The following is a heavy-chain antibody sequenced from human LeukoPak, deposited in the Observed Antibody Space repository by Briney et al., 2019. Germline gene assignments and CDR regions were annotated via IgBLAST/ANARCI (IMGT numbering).Heavy chain of an antibody. V-gene: IGHV4-39*01. J-gene: IGHJ4*02. CDR3: AGGVIVTPFDY. CDR1: GGSISSSSYY. CDR2: IYYSGST. D-gene: IGHD3-16*02. Sequence: PSETLSLTCTVSGGSISSSSYYWGWIRQPPGKGLEWIGSIYYSGSTYYNPSLKSRVTISVDTSKNQFSLKLSSVTAADTAVYYCAGGVIVTPFDYWGQGTLVTVSS.